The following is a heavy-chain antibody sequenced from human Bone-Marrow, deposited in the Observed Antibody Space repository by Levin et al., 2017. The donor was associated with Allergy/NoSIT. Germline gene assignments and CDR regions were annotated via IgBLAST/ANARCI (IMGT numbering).Heavy chain of an antibody. V-gene: IGHV3-48*03. CDR3: ARAAYGSGRYKEPLSYYYYYMDV. CDR2: ISSSGSTI. D-gene: IGHD3-10*01. J-gene: IGHJ6*03. Sequence: PGGSLRLSCAASGFTFSSYEMNWVRQAPGKGLEWVSYISSSGSTIYYADSVKGRFTISRDNAKNSLYLQMNSLRAEDTAVYYCARAAYGSGRYKEPLSYYYYYMDVWGKGTTVTVSS. CDR1: GFTFSSYE.